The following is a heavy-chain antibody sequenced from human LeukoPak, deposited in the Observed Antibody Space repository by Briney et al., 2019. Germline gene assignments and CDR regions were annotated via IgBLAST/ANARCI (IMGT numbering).Heavy chain of an antibody. CDR1: GGSFSGYY. CDR2: INHSGST. Sequence: MTSETLSLTCAVYGGSFSGYYWSWIRQPPGKGLEWIGEINHSGSTNYNPSLKSRVTISVDTSKNQFSLKLSSVTAADTAVYYCALSGRFYDYWGQGTLVTVSS. CDR3: ALSGRFYDY. J-gene: IGHJ4*02. D-gene: IGHD1-26*01. V-gene: IGHV4-34*01.